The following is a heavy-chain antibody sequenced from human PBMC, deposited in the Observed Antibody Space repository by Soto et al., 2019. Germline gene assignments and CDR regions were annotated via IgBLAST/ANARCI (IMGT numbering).Heavy chain of an antibody. V-gene: IGHV3-23*01. CDR1: GFTFSSYA. J-gene: IGHJ6*02. Sequence: EVQLLESGGGLVQPGGSLRLSCAASGFTFSSYAMSWVRQAPGKGLEWVSVISGSGGSTDYADSVKGRFTISRDNSKNTLYLQMISLRAEDTAVYYCAKFLVVGPPGYGMDVWGQGTTVTVSS. CDR3: AKFLVVGPPGYGMDV. CDR2: ISGSGGST. D-gene: IGHD2-15*01.